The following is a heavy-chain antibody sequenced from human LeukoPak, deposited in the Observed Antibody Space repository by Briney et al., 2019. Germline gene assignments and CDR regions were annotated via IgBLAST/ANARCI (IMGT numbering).Heavy chain of an antibody. CDR1: GGSISSYY. V-gene: IGHV4-4*07. CDR3: ARQISVAGSAGFDY. D-gene: IGHD6-19*01. Sequence: AETLSLTCTVSGGSISSYYWTGIRQPAGKGLEGSGRIYTRGSTNYNPSINSRVTMTVDTSKNQFSLKLSFVTAADTAVYYCARQISVAGSAGFDYWGQGPLVTVSS. CDR2: IYTRGST. J-gene: IGHJ4*02.